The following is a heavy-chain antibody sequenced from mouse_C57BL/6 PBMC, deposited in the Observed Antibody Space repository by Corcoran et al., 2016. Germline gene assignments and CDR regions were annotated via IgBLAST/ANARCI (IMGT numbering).Heavy chain of an antibody. CDR3: AREEADPYYYYGMDV. CDR1: GFTVSSNY. CDR2: SYSCGST. V-gene: IGHV5-12-1*01. D-gene: IGHD1-1*01. J-gene: IGHJ1*01. Sequence: EVQLVEAGGGLIQPGGSLRLSCAASGFTVSSNYMSWVRQAPGKGLEGVPVSYSCGSTYYADSVKGRFTISRDNSKNTLYLQMNSLRAEDTAVYYCAREEADPYYYYGMDVWGQGTTVTVSS.